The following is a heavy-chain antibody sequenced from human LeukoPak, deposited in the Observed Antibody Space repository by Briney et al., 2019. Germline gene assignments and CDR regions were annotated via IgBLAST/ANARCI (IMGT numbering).Heavy chain of an antibody. V-gene: IGHV4-34*01. J-gene: IGHJ4*02. CDR2: INHSGST. Sequence: SETPSLTCAVYGGSFSGYYWSWIRQPPGKGLEWIGEINHSGSTNYNPSLKSRVTISVDTSKNQFSLKLTSVTAADTAMYYCASHYDILTGYEYWGQGTLVTVSS. D-gene: IGHD3-9*01. CDR3: ASHYDILTGYEY. CDR1: GGSFSGYY.